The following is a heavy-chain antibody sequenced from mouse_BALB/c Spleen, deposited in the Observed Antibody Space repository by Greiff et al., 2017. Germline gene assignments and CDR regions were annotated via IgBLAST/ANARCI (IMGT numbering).Heavy chain of an antibody. J-gene: IGHJ4*01. CDR1: GYAFTNYL. Sequence: VKLMESGAELVRPGTSVKVSCKASGYAFTNYLIEWVKQRPGQGLEWIGVINPGSGGTNYNEKFKGKATLTADKSSSTAYMQLSSLTSDDSAVYFCASYYYGSSYNYAMDYWGQGTSVTVSS. V-gene: IGHV1-54*01. D-gene: IGHD1-1*01. CDR3: ASYYYGSSYNYAMDY. CDR2: INPGSGGT.